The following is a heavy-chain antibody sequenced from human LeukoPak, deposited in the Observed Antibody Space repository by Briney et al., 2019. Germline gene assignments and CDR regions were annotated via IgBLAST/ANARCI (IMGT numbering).Heavy chain of an antibody. V-gene: IGHV3-11*01. D-gene: IGHD1-14*01. CDR3: ARSYGGGIYYFDY. Sequence: GGSLRLSCAASGFTFSDYYMSWIHQAPGKGLERVSYISTSGTTIYYADSVKGRFTISRDNAKNSLYLQMDSLRAEDTAVYYCARSYGGGIYYFDYWGQGTLVTVSS. J-gene: IGHJ4*02. CDR2: ISTSGTTI. CDR1: GFTFSDYY.